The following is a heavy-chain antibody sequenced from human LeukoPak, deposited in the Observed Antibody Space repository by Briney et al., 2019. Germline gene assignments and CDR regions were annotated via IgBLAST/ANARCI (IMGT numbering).Heavy chain of an antibody. V-gene: IGHV1-2*06. CDR2: INHNTGVS. D-gene: IGHD2-2*01. J-gene: IGHJ5*02. Sequence: VASVKVSCKASGYPFTGYYLYWVRQVPGQGLEWVGRINHNTGVSDYAQKFQGRVTMTRDTSINTAYMELNRLRSDDTAVYYCAREVGYSTSWYGRFDPWGQGTLVTVSS. CDR3: AREVGYSTSWYGRFDP. CDR1: GYPFTGYY.